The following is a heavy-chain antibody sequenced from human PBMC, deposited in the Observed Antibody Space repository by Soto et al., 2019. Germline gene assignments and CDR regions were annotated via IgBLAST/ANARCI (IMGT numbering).Heavy chain of an antibody. J-gene: IGHJ6*02. CDR1: GYTFSTYG. CDR2: INGYNGNT. CDR3: ARMGDVPYYYYGMDV. V-gene: IGHV1-18*01. Sequence: QVQLVQSGAVVKKPGASVKVSCKASGYTFSTYGISWVRQAPGQGLEWMGWINGYNGNTNYAPKLQGRITMTTDTSTTTAYMELRSLRSDDTAVYYCARMGDVPYYYYGMDVWGQGTTVTVSS. D-gene: IGHD3-16*01.